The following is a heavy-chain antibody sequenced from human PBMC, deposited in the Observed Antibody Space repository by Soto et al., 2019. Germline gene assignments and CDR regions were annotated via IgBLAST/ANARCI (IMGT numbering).Heavy chain of an antibody. CDR2: IYSDGST. D-gene: IGHD4-17*01. V-gene: IGHV3-53*04. CDR3: ARMGFAYGDYDC. CDR1: GFTVSSNY. J-gene: IGHJ4*02. Sequence: EVQLVESGGGMVQPGGSLRLSCAASGFTVSSNYMSWDRQAPGQGLEWVSLIYSDGSTYYAYSVKGRFTISRHNSRNTLYLQMNSLRGDDTAVYYCARMGFAYGDYDCLGQGTLVTVSS.